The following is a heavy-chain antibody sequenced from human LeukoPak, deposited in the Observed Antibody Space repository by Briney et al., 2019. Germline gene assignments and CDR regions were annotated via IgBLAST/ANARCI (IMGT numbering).Heavy chain of an antibody. CDR1: GFTISSYA. CDR2: FSSGAST. CDR3: AKQRVSNGYYYFDY. D-gene: IGHD3-22*01. Sequence: PGGSLRLSCAASGFTISSYAMSWVRQAPGKGLEWVSSFSSGASTDYADSVKGRFTISKDNPKNTVYLQMNSLRAEDTAVYYCAKQRVSNGYYYFDYWGQGTLVTVSS. V-gene: IGHV3-23*01. J-gene: IGHJ4*02.